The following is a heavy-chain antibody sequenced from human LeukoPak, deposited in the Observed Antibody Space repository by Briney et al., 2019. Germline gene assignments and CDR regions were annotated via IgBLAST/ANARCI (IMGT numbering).Heavy chain of an antibody. CDR3: ARDGGYDFWSGYYQDY. D-gene: IGHD3-3*01. J-gene: IGHJ4*02. CDR2: ISYDANIGSNK. V-gene: IGHV3-30-3*01. CDR1: GFTFSRYA. Sequence: GRSLRLSCATSGFTFSRYAMHWVRQAPGKGLEWVALISYDANIGSNKYYADSVKGRFTISRDYSKNTLYLQMNSLRAEDTAVYYCARDGGYDFWSGYYQDYWGQGTLVTVSS.